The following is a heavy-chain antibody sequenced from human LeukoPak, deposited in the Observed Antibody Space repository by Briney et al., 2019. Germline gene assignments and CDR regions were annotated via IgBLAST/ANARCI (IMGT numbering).Heavy chain of an antibody. CDR2: IRDDGSDT. D-gene: IGHD6-19*01. Sequence: GGSLRLSCAASRFTFNDYAMYWVRQSPGRGLEWVALIRDDGSDTYHADSVKGRFTISRDNSKNTVFLRMNSLRGEDSAIYYCAKSDGHGTGYGFHIWGQGTMVTVSS. CDR1: RFTFNDYA. CDR3: AKSDGHGTGYGFHI. J-gene: IGHJ3*02. V-gene: IGHV3-30*02.